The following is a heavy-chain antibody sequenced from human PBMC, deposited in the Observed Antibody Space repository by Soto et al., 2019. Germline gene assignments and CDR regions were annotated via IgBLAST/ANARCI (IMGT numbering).Heavy chain of an antibody. CDR2: IGTAGDT. D-gene: IGHD3-10*01. J-gene: IGHJ6*02. CDR3: ARRRYGSPMDV. CDR1: GFTFSSYD. Sequence: EVQLVEAGGGLVQPGGSLRLSCAASGFTFSSYDMHWVRQATGKGLEWVSAIGTAGDTYYPGSVKGRFTISRENAKNSLYLQMNSLRAGDTAVYYCARRRYGSPMDVWGQGTTVTVSS. V-gene: IGHV3-13*04.